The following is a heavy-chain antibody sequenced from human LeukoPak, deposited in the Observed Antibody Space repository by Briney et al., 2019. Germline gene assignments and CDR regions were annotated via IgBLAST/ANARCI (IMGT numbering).Heavy chain of an antibody. D-gene: IGHD3/OR15-3a*01. V-gene: IGHV3-66*02. CDR1: GFTVNNNY. CDR3: ARDLDWY. J-gene: IGHJ4*02. CDR2: IYSGGNT. Sequence: PGGSLRLSCAASGFTVNNNYMSWVRQAPGKGLEWVSVIYSGGNTYYADSVKGRFTISRDKSKNTLYLQMNSLRVEDTAVYYCARDLDWYWGQGTLVTVSS.